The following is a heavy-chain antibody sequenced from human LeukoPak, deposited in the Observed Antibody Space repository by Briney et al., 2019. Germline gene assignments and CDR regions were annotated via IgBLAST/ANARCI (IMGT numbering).Heavy chain of an antibody. V-gene: IGHV3-33*06. CDR1: GFIFSSYG. CDR3: AKTAVDGKDGGRRNYFDY. D-gene: IGHD6-19*01. J-gene: IGHJ4*02. Sequence: GGSLRLSCAASGFIFSSYGMHWVRQAPGKGLEWVAVIWYDGSNKYYADSVKGRFTISRDNSKNTLYLQMNSLRAEDTAVYYCAKTAVDGKDGGRRNYFDYWGQGTLVTVSS. CDR2: IWYDGSNK.